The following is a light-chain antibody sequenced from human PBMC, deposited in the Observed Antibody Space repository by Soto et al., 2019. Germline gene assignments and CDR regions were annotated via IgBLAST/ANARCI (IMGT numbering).Light chain of an antibody. V-gene: IGKV1-27*01. CDR2: AAY. Sequence: DIQMTQSPSSLSASVGDRVTITCRASLGISNYLAWYQQKPGKVPKLLIYAAYTLQSGVPSRFSGSGSGTDFTLTISSLQPEDVATYYCQKYNSAPRTFGPGTKVDIK. CDR3: QKYNSAPRT. J-gene: IGKJ3*01. CDR1: LGISNY.